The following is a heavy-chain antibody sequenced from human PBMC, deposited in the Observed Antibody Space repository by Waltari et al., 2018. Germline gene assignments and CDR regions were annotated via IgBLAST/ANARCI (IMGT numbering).Heavy chain of an antibody. D-gene: IGHD3-22*01. CDR2: SNPNGGAT. Sequence: QVQLMQSGAEVKKPGASVKVSCKASGYTFTGSYMHWGRQAPGQGPEGRGWSNPNGGATTKARNLRARVTMTRDTSISTAYMELRRLKSDDTAVYYCAANGEEDNDSSGYYPGYWGQGTLVTVSS. V-gene: IGHV1-2*02. CDR1: GYTFTGSY. CDR3: AANGEEDNDSSGYYPGY. J-gene: IGHJ4*02.